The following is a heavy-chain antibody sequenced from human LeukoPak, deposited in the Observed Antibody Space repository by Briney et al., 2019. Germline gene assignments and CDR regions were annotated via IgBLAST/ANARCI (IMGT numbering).Heavy chain of an antibody. CDR1: GFTFSDSA. J-gene: IGHJ4*02. V-gene: IGHV3-73*01. CDR2: IRNKAKSYAT. CDR3: AKHLAYGGNSPFDY. D-gene: IGHD4-23*01. Sequence: GGSLRLSCAASGFTFSDSAMHWVRQASGKGLEWVGRIRNKAKSYATAYAASVKGRFTISRDDSKNTAYLQMNSLRAEDTAVYYCAKHLAYGGNSPFDYWGQGTLVTVSS.